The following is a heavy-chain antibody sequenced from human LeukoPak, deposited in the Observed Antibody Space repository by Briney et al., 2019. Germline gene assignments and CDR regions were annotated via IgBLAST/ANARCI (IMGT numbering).Heavy chain of an antibody. J-gene: IGHJ6*02. D-gene: IGHD3-9*01. CDR2: IRGSDEST. CDR3: ARDFKDFDWLLVDYYGMDV. CDR1: GFTFSNYA. V-gene: IGHV3-23*01. Sequence: GGSLRLSCAASGFTFSNYAMNWVRQAPGKGLEWVSTIRGSDESTFYADSVKGRFTISRDNAKNSLYLQMNSLRAEDTAVYYCARDFKDFDWLLVDYYGMDVWGQGTTVTVSS.